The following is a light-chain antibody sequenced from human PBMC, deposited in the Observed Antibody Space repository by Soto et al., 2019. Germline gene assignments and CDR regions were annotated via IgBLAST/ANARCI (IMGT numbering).Light chain of an antibody. Sequence: DIQMTQSPSSLSASVGDRVTITCRTSQNIRDFLSWYQQKPGKAPHLLIYAASRLQSGDPSRFSRSGSGTHITLTISNLQPANFASYYCQERTTNIGTFGGGTKVEIK. CDR2: AAS. J-gene: IGKJ4*01. CDR3: QERTTNIGT. CDR1: QNIRDF. V-gene: IGKV1-39*01.